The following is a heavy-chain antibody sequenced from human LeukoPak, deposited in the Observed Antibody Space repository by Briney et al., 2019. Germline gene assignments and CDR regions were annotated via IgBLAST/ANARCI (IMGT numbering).Heavy chain of an antibody. V-gene: IGHV3-7*01. Sequence: GGSLTLSCAASGFTFSSFWMSWLRQAPGKGLEWVANIKQDGSEKYYVDSVKGRFTISRDNAKNSLYLQMNSLRAEDTAVYYCASASPYYYGIDVWGQGTTVTVSS. J-gene: IGHJ6*02. CDR1: GFTFSSFW. CDR2: IKQDGSEK. CDR3: ASASPYYYGIDV.